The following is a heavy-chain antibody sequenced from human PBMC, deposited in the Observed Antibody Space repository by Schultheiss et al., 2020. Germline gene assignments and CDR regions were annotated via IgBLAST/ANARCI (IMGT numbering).Heavy chain of an antibody. CDR1: GGSISSSSYY. D-gene: IGHD1-26*01. V-gene: IGHV4-39*02. J-gene: IGHJ4*02. CDR3: ARDGYSGSYYWAFDY. CDR2: IYYSGST. Sequence: SETLSLTCTVSGGSISSSSYYWGWIRQPPGKGLEWIGSIYYSGSTYYNPSLKSRVTISVDTSKNQFSLKLSSVTAADTAVYYCARDGYSGSYYWAFDYWGQGTLVTVSS.